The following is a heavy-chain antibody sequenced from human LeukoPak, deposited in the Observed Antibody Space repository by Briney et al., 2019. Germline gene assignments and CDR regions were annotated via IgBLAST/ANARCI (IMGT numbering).Heavy chain of an antibody. CDR2: ISSRGDST. D-gene: IGHD6-19*01. J-gene: IGHJ4*02. V-gene: IGHV3-23*01. Sequence: GGSLRLSCAASGFIFSNYAMSWVRQVLGRGLEWVSTISSRGDSTYVADSVKGRFTISRDNSKNSLYLQMNTVRAEDTAVYYCVKGPRPDITVAHTVENWGQGTLVTVSS. CDR3: VKGPRPDITVAHTVEN. CDR1: GFIFSNYA.